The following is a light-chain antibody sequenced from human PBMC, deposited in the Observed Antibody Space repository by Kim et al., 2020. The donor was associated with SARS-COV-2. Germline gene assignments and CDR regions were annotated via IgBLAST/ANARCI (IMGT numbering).Light chain of an antibody. V-gene: IGKV1-33*01. Sequence: LSADVGARINITGQARQDINNYLKWYQQKPGKAPKLLIYDTSNLETGVPSRFSGSGSATDFTFTISSLQPEDTATYYCQQYANQYTFGQGTKLEI. CDR3: QQYANQYT. CDR1: QDINNY. CDR2: DTS. J-gene: IGKJ2*01.